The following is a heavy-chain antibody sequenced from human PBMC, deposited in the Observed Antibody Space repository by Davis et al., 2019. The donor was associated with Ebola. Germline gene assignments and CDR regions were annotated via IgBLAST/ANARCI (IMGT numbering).Heavy chain of an antibody. CDR2: INLKSGAI. V-gene: IGHV1-2*04. Sequence: AASVKVSCKASGYTFTSYYLHWVRQAPGQGLEWMGWINLKSGAINYAPKFQGWVTMTRDTSITTAYMELTSLKSEDTGMYYCARPKMITDLQSWGQGTLVTVSS. J-gene: IGHJ4*02. D-gene: IGHD4-11*01. CDR1: GYTFTSYY. CDR3: ARPKMITDLQS.